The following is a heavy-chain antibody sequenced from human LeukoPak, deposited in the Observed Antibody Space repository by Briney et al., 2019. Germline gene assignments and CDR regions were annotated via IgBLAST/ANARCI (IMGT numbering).Heavy chain of an antibody. J-gene: IGHJ4*02. CDR3: ARVHLGGFDY. V-gene: IGHV4-39*07. CDR2: IYYSGST. Sequence: SETLSLTCTVSGSSISSSSYYWGWIRQPPRKGLEWIGNIYYSGSTNYNPSLKSRVTMSVDTSKNKFSLNLSSVTAADTAVYYCARVHLGGFDYWGQGSLVTVSS. CDR1: GSSISSSSYY. D-gene: IGHD3-16*01.